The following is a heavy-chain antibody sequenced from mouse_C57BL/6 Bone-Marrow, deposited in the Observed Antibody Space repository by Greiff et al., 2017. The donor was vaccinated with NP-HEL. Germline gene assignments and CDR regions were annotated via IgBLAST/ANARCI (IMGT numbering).Heavy chain of an antibody. D-gene: IGHD1-1*01. V-gene: IGHV1-55*01. CDR2: IYPGSGST. CDR3: ASYGSSRNYAMDY. CDR1: GYTFTSYW. J-gene: IGHJ4*01. Sequence: VQLQQPGAELVKPGASVKMSCKASGYTFTSYWITWVKQRPGQGLEWIGDIYPGSGSTNYNEKFKSKATLTVDTSSSTAYMQLSSLTSEDSAVYYCASYGSSRNYAMDYWGQGTSVTVSS.